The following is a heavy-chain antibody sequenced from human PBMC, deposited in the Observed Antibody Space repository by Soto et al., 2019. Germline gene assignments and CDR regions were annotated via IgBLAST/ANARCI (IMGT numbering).Heavy chain of an antibody. V-gene: IGHV1-18*01. CDR1: GYTFTNYG. D-gene: IGHD3-9*01. CDR2: INANTGNT. Sequence: ASVKVSCRASGYTFTNYGISWVRQAPGQGLEWMGWINANTGNTNYAQKFQGRVTVTTDTSTNTAYMELRSLRSDDKAVYYCARDPLTGYLQFDFWGQGSLVTVSS. CDR3: ARDPLTGYLQFDF. J-gene: IGHJ4*02.